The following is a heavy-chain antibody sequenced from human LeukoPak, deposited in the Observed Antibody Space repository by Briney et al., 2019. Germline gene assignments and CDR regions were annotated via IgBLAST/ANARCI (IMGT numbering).Heavy chain of an antibody. D-gene: IGHD6-19*01. Sequence: GASVKVSCKASGYTFTSYYMHWVRQAPGQGLEWMGIINPSGGSTSYAQKFQGRVTMTRDTSTSTVYMELSSLRSEDTAVYYCARDPRQWLKVGNYFDYWGQGTLVTVSS. CDR1: GYTFTSYY. CDR2: INPSGGST. J-gene: IGHJ4*02. CDR3: ARDPRQWLKVGNYFDY. V-gene: IGHV1-46*01.